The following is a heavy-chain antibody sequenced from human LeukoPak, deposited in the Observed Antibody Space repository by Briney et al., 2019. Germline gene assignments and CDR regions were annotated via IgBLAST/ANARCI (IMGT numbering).Heavy chain of an antibody. V-gene: IGHV4-4*07. CDR3: AREQEAAMAPSLAFDY. CDR1: GGSISSYY. CDR2: IYTSGST. J-gene: IGHJ4*02. Sequence: SETLSLTCTVSGGSISSYYWSWIRQPAGKGLEWIGRIYTSGSTNYNPSLKSRVTMSVDTSKNQFSLKLSSVTAADTAVYYCAREQEAAMAPSLAFDYWGQGTLVTVSS. D-gene: IGHD5-18*01.